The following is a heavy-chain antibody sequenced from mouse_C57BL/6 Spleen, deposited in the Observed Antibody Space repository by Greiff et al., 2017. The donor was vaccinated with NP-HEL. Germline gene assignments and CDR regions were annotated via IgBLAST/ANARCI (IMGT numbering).Heavy chain of an antibody. V-gene: IGHV5-4*03. CDR1: GFTFSSYA. J-gene: IGHJ4*01. CDR2: ISDGGSYT. CDR3: ARALTTVVAGDY. Sequence: EVKVEESGGGLVKPGGSLKLSCAASGFTFSSYAMSWVRQTPEKRLEWVATISDGGSYTYYPDNVKGRFTISRDNAKNNLYLQMSHLKSEDTAMYYCARALTTVVAGDYWGQGTSVTVSS. D-gene: IGHD1-1*01.